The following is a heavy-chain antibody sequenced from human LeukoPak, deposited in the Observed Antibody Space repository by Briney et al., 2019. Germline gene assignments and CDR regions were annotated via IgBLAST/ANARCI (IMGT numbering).Heavy chain of an antibody. Sequence: GGSLRLSCAASGFTFSSYSMNWVRQAPGKGLEWVSSISSSSSYIYYADSVKGRFTISRDNAKNSLYLQMNSLRAEDTAVYYCVRGTYGSGSYSDYWGQGTLVTVSS. CDR3: VRGTYGSGSYSDY. CDR2: ISSSSSYI. CDR1: GFTFSSYS. V-gene: IGHV3-21*01. J-gene: IGHJ4*02. D-gene: IGHD3-10*01.